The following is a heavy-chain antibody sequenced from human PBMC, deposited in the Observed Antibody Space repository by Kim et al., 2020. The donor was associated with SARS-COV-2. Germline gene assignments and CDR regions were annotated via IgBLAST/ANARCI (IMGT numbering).Heavy chain of an antibody. CDR3: ARNPIQLWRFFDY. CDR1: GYTFTSYA. Sequence: ASVKVSCKASGYTFTSYAMNWVRQAPGQGLEWMGWINTNTGNPTYSQGFTGRFVFSLDTSVSTEYLQISSLKAEDTAVYYCARNPIQLWRFFDYWGQGTLVTVSS. V-gene: IGHV7-4-1*02. CDR2: INTNTGNP. D-gene: IGHD5-18*01. J-gene: IGHJ4*02.